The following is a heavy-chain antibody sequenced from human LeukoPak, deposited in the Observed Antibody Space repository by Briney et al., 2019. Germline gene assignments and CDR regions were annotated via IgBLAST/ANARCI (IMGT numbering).Heavy chain of an antibody. CDR1: GGSVRSGNYY. CDR3: ARHSIVLAAADF. J-gene: IGHJ4*02. Sequence: SETLSLTCTVSGGSVRSGNYYWSWIRQPPGKGLEWIGYINYSGSANYNPSHKSRVTISVDTSKDMISLRLSSVAAADTASYYCARHSIVLAAADFWGQGTLVTVSS. CDR2: INYSGSA. D-gene: IGHD6-19*01. V-gene: IGHV4-61*01.